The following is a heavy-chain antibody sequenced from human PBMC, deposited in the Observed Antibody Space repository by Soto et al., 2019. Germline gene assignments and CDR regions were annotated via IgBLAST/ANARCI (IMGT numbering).Heavy chain of an antibody. CDR3: ARDRKQLVNDAFDI. Sequence: GGSLRLSCAASGFTFSSYGMHWVRQAPGKGLEWVAVIWYDGSNKYYADSVKGRFTISRDNSKNTLYLQMNSLRAEDTAVYYCARDRKQLVNDAFDIWGQGTMVTVSS. D-gene: IGHD6-13*01. V-gene: IGHV3-33*01. CDR1: GFTFSSYG. J-gene: IGHJ3*02. CDR2: IWYDGSNK.